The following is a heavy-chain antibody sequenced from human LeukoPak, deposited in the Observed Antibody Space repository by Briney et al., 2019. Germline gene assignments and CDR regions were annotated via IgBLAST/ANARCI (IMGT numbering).Heavy chain of an antibody. CDR2: ISSSSSYI. Sequence: GGSLRLSCAASGFTFSPYSMNWVRQAPGKGLEWVSSISSSSSYIYYADSVKGRFTISRDNAKNSLYLQMNSLRAEGTAVYYCARGGGSGSYSDYWGQGTLVTVSS. V-gene: IGHV3-21*01. J-gene: IGHJ4*02. D-gene: IGHD3-10*01. CDR1: GFTFSPYS. CDR3: ARGGGSGSYSDY.